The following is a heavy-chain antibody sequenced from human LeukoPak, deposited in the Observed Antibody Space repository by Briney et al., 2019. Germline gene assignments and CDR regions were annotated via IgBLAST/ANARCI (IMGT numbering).Heavy chain of an antibody. J-gene: IGHJ4*02. CDR2: ISSSGSTM. Sequence: GGSLTLSCAASGFTFNNYDMNWIRQAPGKGLEWVSYISSSGSTMYYADTVKGRFTIYRDSDNNSLYLQVSSLRDEDTALYYCARDGDQLGLGDSWGQGTLVTVSS. D-gene: IGHD3-16*01. V-gene: IGHV3-48*03. CDR3: ARDGDQLGLGDS. CDR1: GFTFNNYD.